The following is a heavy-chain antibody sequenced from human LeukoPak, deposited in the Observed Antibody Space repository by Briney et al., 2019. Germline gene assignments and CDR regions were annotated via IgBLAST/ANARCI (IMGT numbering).Heavy chain of an antibody. D-gene: IGHD2-2*01. V-gene: IGHV3-30*04. J-gene: IGHJ4*02. CDR3: ANVGVVVPAAIDY. Sequence: PGGSLRLSCAASGFTFSSYAMHWVRQAPGKGLEWVAVISYDGSNKYYADSVKGRFTISRDNSKNRLYLQMNSLRAEDTAVYYCANVGVVVPAAIDYWGQGTLVTVSS. CDR2: ISYDGSNK. CDR1: GFTFSSYA.